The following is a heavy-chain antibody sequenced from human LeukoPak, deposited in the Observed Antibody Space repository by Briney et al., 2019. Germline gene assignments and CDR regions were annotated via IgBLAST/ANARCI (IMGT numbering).Heavy chain of an antibody. CDR1: GFTFSSYG. V-gene: IGHV3-30*02. J-gene: IGHJ4*02. CDR3: AKDHGDSPFDY. Sequence: GGSLRLSCAASGFTFSSYGMHWVRQAPGKGLEWVAFIRYDGSNKYYADSVKGRFTISRDNSKNTLYLQMNSLRAEDTAVYYCAKDHGDSPFDYWGQGTLVTVSS. D-gene: IGHD2-21*01. CDR2: IRYDGSNK.